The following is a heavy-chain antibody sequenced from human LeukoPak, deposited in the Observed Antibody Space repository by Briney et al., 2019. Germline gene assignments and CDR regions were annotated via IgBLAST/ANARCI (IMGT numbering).Heavy chain of an antibody. CDR1: GVAISRGGYA. CDR2: IYHSGTT. CDR3: ARSSRPAVVVPAAIPEYYFDY. Sequence: SETLSLTCAVSGVAISRGGYAWNWIRQPPGKGLEWIAYIYHSGTTYYNPSLKSRVTISVDTSKNQLSLKLSSVTAADTAVYYCARSSRPAVVVPAAIPEYYFDYWGQGTLVTVSS. J-gene: IGHJ4*02. V-gene: IGHV4-30-2*01. D-gene: IGHD2-2*01.